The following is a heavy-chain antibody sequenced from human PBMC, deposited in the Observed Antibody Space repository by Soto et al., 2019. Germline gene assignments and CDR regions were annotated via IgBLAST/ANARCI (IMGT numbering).Heavy chain of an antibody. J-gene: IGHJ3*01. CDR3: AQFTITFGGVSGLDAFDV. CDR2: IYWDNAT. Sequence: QITLKESGPTLVEPTQTLTLTCTFSGFSLTTKGVGVGWIRQPPGQALEWLAVIYWDNATRYTPSLRSRLDITKDTFNNHVVLTLTTLDPVDTATYYSAQFTITFGGVSGLDAFDVWGQGALVTVSA. CDR1: GFSLTTKGVG. V-gene: IGHV2-5*02. D-gene: IGHD3-16*01.